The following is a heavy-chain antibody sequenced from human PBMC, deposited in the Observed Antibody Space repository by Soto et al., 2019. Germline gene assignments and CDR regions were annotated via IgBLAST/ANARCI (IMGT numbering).Heavy chain of an antibody. Sequence: QVQLVQSGAEEKKPGASVKVSCKASGYTFTNYAMHWVRQAPGQRLEWMGWINAGNGNTKYSQKFQGRVTITRDTSASTAYMELSSRSSEDTAVYYCARGFPLWFDAWGQGTLVTVSS. CDR1: GYTFTNYA. J-gene: IGHJ5*02. D-gene: IGHD3-16*02. CDR2: INAGNGNT. CDR3: ARGFPLWFDA. V-gene: IGHV1-3*05.